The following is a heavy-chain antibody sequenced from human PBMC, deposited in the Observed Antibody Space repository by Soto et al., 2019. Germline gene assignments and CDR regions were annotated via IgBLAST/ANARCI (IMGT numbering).Heavy chain of an antibody. Sequence: SGPTLVNPTQTLTLTCTFSGFSLSTSEEGVGWIRQPPGKALEWLGVTYWDDGKHYGPSLKSRLTITKDTSKNQVVLIMTNIDPVDTATYYCAHLSMVRGVTYHYYFDRWGQGTLVTVSS. V-gene: IGHV2-5*05. D-gene: IGHD3-10*01. CDR3: AHLSMVRGVTYHYYFDR. CDR2: TYWDDGK. CDR1: GFSLSTSEEG. J-gene: IGHJ4*02.